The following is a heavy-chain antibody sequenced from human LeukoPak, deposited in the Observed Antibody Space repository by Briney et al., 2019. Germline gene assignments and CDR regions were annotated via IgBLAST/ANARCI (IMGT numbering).Heavy chain of an antibody. CDR2: ISGGGDST. J-gene: IGHJ4*02. CDR1: GFTFSNNA. Sequence: PGGSLRLSCAASGFTFSNNAMSWVRQAPGKGLEWVSAISGGGDSTSYADFVKGRFTISRDNSKNTLYLQMNSLRAEDTAIYYCAKDPLTGTISYWGQGTLVTVSS. D-gene: IGHD1-14*01. V-gene: IGHV3-23*01. CDR3: AKDPLTGTISY.